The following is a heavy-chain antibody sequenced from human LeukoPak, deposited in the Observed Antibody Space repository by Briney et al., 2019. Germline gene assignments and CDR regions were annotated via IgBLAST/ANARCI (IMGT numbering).Heavy chain of an antibody. CDR1: GFTFSSYS. D-gene: IGHD3-22*01. CDR2: ISSSSSYI. CDR3: ERAYYDSSGYPCGVDY. J-gene: IGHJ4*02. V-gene: IGHV3-21*01. Sequence: GGSLRLSCAASGFTFSSYSMNWVRQAPGKGLEWVSSISSSSSYIYYADSVKGRFTISRDNAKNSLYLQMNSLRAEDTAVYYCERAYYDSSGYPCGVDYWGQGTLVTVSS.